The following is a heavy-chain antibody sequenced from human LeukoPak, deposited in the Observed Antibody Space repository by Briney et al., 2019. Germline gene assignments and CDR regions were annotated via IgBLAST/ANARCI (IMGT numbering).Heavy chain of an antibody. D-gene: IGHD3/OR15-3a*01. CDR2: IYSDGSRT. Sequence: GGSLRLSCAASGFTFSSYWMHWVRQGPGKGLVWVSRIYSDGSRTTYADSVKGRFTIYSDISRDTLYLQMNNLRGEDTALYYCAKGLERESRLDSWGQGTLVTVSS. J-gene: IGHJ4*02. V-gene: IGHV3-74*01. CDR1: GFTFSSYW. CDR3: AKGLERESRLDS.